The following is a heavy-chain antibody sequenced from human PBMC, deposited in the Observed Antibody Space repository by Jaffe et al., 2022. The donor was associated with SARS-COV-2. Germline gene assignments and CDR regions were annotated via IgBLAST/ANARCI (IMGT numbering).Heavy chain of an antibody. D-gene: IGHD3-9*01. CDR1: GGSISSSSYY. CDR3: ASRILYRNIFDY. CDR2: MSYSGTT. J-gene: IGHJ4*02. Sequence: QLQLQESGPGLVKPSETLSLTCTVSGGSISSSSYYWGWIRQPPGKGLEWIGGMSYSGTTYYNPSLKSRVTISVDTSKNQFSLKLSSVTAADTAVYYCASRILYRNIFDYWGQGTLVTVSS. V-gene: IGHV4-39*01.